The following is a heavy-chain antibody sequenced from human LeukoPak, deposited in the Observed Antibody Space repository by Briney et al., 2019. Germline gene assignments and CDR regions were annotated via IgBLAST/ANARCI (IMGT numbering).Heavy chain of an antibody. D-gene: IGHD4-17*01. V-gene: IGHV3-30*03. Sequence: GGSLRLSCAASGFTCSSYGMHWVRQAPGKGLEWVAVISYDGSNKYYADSVKGRFTISRDNSKNTLYLQMNSLRAEDTAVYYCARDSGIRGGDYLPGYWGQGTLVTVSS. CDR2: ISYDGSNK. CDR1: GFTCSSYG. CDR3: ARDSGIRGGDYLPGY. J-gene: IGHJ4*02.